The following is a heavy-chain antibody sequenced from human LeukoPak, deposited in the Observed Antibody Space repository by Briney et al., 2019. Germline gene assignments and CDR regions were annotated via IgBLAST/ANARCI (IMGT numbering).Heavy chain of an antibody. J-gene: IGHJ4*02. CDR1: GFTYSLFW. D-gene: IGHD4-17*01. CDR3: ARGFASGDYGAD. CDR2: IKQDGSEK. V-gene: IGHV3-7*01. Sequence: PGGSLRLSCAASGFTYSLFWMSWVRQAPGKGLEWVANIKQDGSEKYYVDSVKGRFTISRDNAERSLYLQMNSLRAEDTAVYYCARGFASGDYGADWGQGILVTVSS.